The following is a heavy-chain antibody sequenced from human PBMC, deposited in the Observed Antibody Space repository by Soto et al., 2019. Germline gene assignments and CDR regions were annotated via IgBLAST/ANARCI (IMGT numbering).Heavy chain of an antibody. D-gene: IGHD3-3*02. CDR1: GFSFSSHG. V-gene: IGHV3-33*01. Sequence: QVQLVESGGNVVQPGRSLRLSCAASGFSFSSHGMHWVRQAPGKGLEWVAHLWAGGNIRYYAYSVKGRFTISSDHSKSALYLQMDSLGAADTAVYYCARDAQHLANYGMDVWGQGTTVTVSS. J-gene: IGHJ6*02. CDR3: ARDAQHLANYGMDV. CDR2: LWAGGNIR.